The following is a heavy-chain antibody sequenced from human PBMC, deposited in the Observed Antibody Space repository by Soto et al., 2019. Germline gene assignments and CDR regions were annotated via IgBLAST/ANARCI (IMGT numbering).Heavy chain of an antibody. CDR2: ISSSSSSI. J-gene: IGHJ4*02. CDR3: ARDYEYWSGYYKGFDY. D-gene: IGHD3-3*01. V-gene: IGHV3-48*02. Sequence: GGSLRLSCAASGFTFSSYSMNWVRQAPGKGLEWVSYISSSSSSIYYADSVKGRFTISRDNAKNSLYLQMNSLRDEDTAVYYRARDYEYWSGYYKGFDYWGQGTLVTVSS. CDR1: GFTFSSYS.